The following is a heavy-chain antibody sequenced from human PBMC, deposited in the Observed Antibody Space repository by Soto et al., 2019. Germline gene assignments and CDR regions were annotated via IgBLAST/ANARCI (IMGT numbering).Heavy chain of an antibody. CDR2: IYPGDSDT. Sequence: GESLKISCKGSGYSFTSYWIGWVRQMPGKGLEWMGIIYPGDSDTRYSPSFQGQVTISADKSISTAYLQWSSLKASDTAMYYCARTDTIPLNGGPFDYWGQGTLVTVSS. J-gene: IGHJ4*02. CDR1: GYSFTSYW. CDR3: ARTDTIPLNGGPFDY. V-gene: IGHV5-51*01. D-gene: IGHD3-3*01.